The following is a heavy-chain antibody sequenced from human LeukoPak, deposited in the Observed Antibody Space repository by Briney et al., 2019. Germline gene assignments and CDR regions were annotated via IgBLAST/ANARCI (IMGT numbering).Heavy chain of an antibody. Sequence: SETLSLTCTVSGGSISSSSYYWGWIRQPPGKGLEWIGRIYYSGSTYYNPALKSRVTISVDTSKNQFSLKLSSVTAADTAVYYCARRAAKGGYYFDYWGQGTLVTVSS. CDR2: IYYSGST. J-gene: IGHJ4*02. CDR1: GGSISSSSYY. V-gene: IGHV4-39*01. CDR3: ARRAAKGGYYFDY.